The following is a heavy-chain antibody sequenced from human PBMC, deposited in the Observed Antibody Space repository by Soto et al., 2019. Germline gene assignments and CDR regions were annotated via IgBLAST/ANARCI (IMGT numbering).Heavy chain of an antibody. Sequence: SLRLSCAASGFTFSSYEMNWVRQAPGKGLEWVSYISSSGSTIYYADSVKGRFTISRDNAKNSLYLQMNSLRAEDTAVYYCARANFWSGPDPLPGDYWGQGTLVTVSS. CDR2: ISSSGSTI. V-gene: IGHV3-48*03. CDR1: GFTFSSYE. D-gene: IGHD3-3*01. J-gene: IGHJ4*02. CDR3: ARANFWSGPDPLPGDY.